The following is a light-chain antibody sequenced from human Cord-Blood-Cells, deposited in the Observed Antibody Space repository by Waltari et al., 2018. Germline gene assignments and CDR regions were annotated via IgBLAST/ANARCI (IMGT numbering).Light chain of an antibody. CDR3: QKYNSAPYT. J-gene: IGKJ2*01. CDR1: QGISNY. Sequence: DIQMTQSPSSLSAPVGDRVPITCRASQGISNYLAWYQQKPGKVPKLLIYAASTLQSGVPSRFSGSGSETDFTLTISSLQPEDVATYYCQKYNSAPYTFGQGTKLDIK. V-gene: IGKV1-27*01. CDR2: AAS.